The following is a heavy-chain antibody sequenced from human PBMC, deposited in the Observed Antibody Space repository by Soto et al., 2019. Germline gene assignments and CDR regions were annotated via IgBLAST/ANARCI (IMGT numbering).Heavy chain of an antibody. CDR2: IYYSGST. J-gene: IGHJ5*02. D-gene: IGHD3-22*01. CDR1: GGSISSGGDY. Sequence: QVQLQESVPGRVKPSQTLSLTCTVSGGSISSGGDYWICIRQHPVKGLEWIGYIYYSGSTYYNPSLKSRVTISVDTSKNQFSLKLSSVTAADTAVYYCARTSYDSSGTAADPWGQGTLVTVSS. CDR3: ARTSYDSSGTAADP. V-gene: IGHV4-31*03.